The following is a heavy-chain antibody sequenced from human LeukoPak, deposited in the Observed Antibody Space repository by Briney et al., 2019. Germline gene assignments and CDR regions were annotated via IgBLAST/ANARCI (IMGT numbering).Heavy chain of an antibody. V-gene: IGHV1-69*05. CDR1: GYTFTSYG. CDR2: IIPIFGTA. CDR3: ARGVALQNAFDI. Sequence: SVKVSCKASGYTFTSYGFSWVRQAPGQGLEWMGGIIPIFGTANYAQKFQGRVTITTDKSTSTAYMELSSLRSEDTAVYYCARGVALQNAFDIWGQGTMVTVSS. D-gene: IGHD1-1*01. J-gene: IGHJ3*02.